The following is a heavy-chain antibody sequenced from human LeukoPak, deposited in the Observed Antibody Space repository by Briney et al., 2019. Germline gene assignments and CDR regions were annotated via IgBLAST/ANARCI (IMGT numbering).Heavy chain of an antibody. V-gene: IGHV4-4*07. CDR2: IYTSGST. CDR1: GGSISSYY. J-gene: IGHJ5*02. CDR3: ARHAPIYSSSWYGVYWFDP. D-gene: IGHD6-13*01. Sequence: SETLSLTCTVSGGSISSYYWSWIRQPAGKGLEWIGRIYTSGSTNYNPSLKSRVTMSVDTSKNQFSLKLSSVTAADTAVYYCARHAPIYSSSWYGVYWFDPWGQGTLVTVSS.